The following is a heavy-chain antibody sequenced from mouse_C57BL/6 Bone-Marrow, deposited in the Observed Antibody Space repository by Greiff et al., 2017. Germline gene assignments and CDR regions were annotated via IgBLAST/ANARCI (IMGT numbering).Heavy chain of an antibody. D-gene: IGHD1-1*01. CDR2: IDPANGNT. Sequence: VQLQQSVAELVRPGASVKLSCTASGFNIKNTYMHWVKQRPEQGLEWIGRIDPANGNTKYAPKFQGKATITADTSSNTAYLQLSSLTSEDTAIYYCAYYDYGSSFYWYFDVWGTGTTVTVSS. V-gene: IGHV14-3*01. CDR1: GFNIKNTY. CDR3: AYYDYGSSFYWYFDV. J-gene: IGHJ1*03.